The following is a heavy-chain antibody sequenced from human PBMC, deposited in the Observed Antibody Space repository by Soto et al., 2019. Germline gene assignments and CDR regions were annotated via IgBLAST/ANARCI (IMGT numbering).Heavy chain of an antibody. V-gene: IGHV3-30-3*01. CDR2: VSNDGNNK. D-gene: IGHD1-1*01. Sequence: QVQLVESGGGVVQPGRSLRLSCAASGFPFSGYAVHWVRQAPGKGLEWVALVSNDGNNKYYADSVKGRFTMSRDNSKNTLSLEMSSLRPDDTATYCCARDVLAATGHNGGGMDVWGQGTTVIVSS. CDR3: ARDVLAATGHNGGGMDV. J-gene: IGHJ6*02. CDR1: GFPFSGYA.